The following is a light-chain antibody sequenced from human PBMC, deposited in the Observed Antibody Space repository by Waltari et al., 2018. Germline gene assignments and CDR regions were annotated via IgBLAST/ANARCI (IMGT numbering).Light chain of an antibody. CDR1: SSDVGGYNY. Sequence: QSALTQPVSVSGSPGQSITISCTGTSSDVGGYNYVSWYQQHPGKAPKLMIYEVSNRPSGVSNRFSGSKSGNTASLTISGLQAEDEADYYCSSYTSSSTLAVFGGGTKLTVL. CDR2: EVS. J-gene: IGLJ2*01. V-gene: IGLV2-14*01. CDR3: SSYTSSSTLAV.